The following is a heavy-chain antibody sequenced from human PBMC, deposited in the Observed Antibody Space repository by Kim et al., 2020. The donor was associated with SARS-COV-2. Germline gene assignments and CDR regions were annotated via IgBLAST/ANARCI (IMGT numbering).Heavy chain of an antibody. J-gene: IGHJ5*02. Sequence: DSVKGRFTISRDNSKNTVFLHMNSLRVEDTAVYYCAKAGGVVPAAQNWFDPWGQGTLVTVSS. D-gene: IGHD2-2*01. V-gene: IGHV3-23*01. CDR3: AKAGGVVPAAQNWFDP.